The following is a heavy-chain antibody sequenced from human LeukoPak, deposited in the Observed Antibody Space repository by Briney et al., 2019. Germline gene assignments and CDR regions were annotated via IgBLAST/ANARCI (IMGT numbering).Heavy chain of an antibody. CDR2: INSSGGST. Sequence: ASVKVSCKASGYTFTSYYIHWVRQAPGQGLEWMGIINSSGGSTTYAQKFQGRVTMTRDTSTSRVYTELSSLRSEDTAMYYCARGLGHMVAKTHDFYYYGMDVWGQGTTVTVSS. CDR1: GYTFTSYY. D-gene: IGHD2-21*01. CDR3: ARGLGHMVAKTHDFYYYGMDV. J-gene: IGHJ6*02. V-gene: IGHV1-46*01.